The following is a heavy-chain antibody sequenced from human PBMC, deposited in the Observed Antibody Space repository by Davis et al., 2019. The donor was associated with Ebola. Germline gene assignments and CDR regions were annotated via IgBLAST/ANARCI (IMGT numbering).Heavy chain of an antibody. CDR2: ISNAGAYT. J-gene: IGHJ5*01. V-gene: IGHV3-64D*08. D-gene: IGHD3-10*01. CDR1: GFTFILHT. CDR3: VKVSSEAAANWLDS. Sequence: GESLKISCSASGFTFILHTMHWVRQAPGKGLEYVADISNAGAYTFHEDFVKGRFTISRDNSKNTLFLQMNNLRVEDTAVYYCVKVSSEAAANWLDSWGRGTRVTVSS.